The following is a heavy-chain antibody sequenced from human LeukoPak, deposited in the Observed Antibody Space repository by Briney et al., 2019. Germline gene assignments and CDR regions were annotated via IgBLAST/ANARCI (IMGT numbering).Heavy chain of an antibody. J-gene: IGHJ4*02. CDR3: ARVRGDSSSPFGY. CDR2: IIPILGIA. V-gene: IGHV1-69*02. Sequence: SVKVSCKASGGTFSSYTISWVRQAPGQGLEWMGRIIPILGIANYAQKFQGRVTITADKSTSTAYMELSSLRSEDTAVYYCARVRGDSSSPFGYWGQGTLVTVSS. CDR1: GGTFSSYT. D-gene: IGHD6-6*01.